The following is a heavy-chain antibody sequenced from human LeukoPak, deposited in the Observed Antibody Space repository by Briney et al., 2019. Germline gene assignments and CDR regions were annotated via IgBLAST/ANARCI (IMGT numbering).Heavy chain of an antibody. CDR3: ARVPVHYYDSSGRSASLDI. D-gene: IGHD3-22*01. CDR2: ISSSSTYI. CDR1: GFTFSSYS. J-gene: IGHJ3*02. Sequence: GGSLRLSCAASGFTFSSYSMNWVRQAPGKGLEWVSSISSSSTYIYYADSVKGRFTISRDNAKNSLYLQMNSLRAEDTAVYYCARVPVHYYDSSGRSASLDIWGQGTMVTVSS. V-gene: IGHV3-21*01.